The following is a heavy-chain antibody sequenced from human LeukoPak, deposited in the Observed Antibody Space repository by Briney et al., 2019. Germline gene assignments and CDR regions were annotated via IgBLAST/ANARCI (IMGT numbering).Heavy chain of an antibody. J-gene: IGHJ4*02. D-gene: IGHD3-22*01. CDR2: IYYSGTT. Sequence: KSSETLSLTCAVSVGSISLYYWNCIPHPPGGRLVWIGCIYYSGTTAYNPPLESRVTISVDTFKKHISLTMDPLTASGTVTYLRVRWSYFDSSAYFVVDYWGQGVLVTASS. V-gene: IGHV4-59*01. CDR1: VGSISLYY. CDR3: VRWSYFDSSAYFVVDY.